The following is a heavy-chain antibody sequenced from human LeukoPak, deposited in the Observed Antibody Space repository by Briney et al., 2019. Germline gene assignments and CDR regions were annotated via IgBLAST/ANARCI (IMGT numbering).Heavy chain of an antibody. Sequence: PGGSLRLSCAASGFTFSSYSMNWVRQAPGKGLEWVSSISSSSSYIYYADSVKGRFTISRDNAKNSLYLQMNSLRAEDTAVYYCARGGRGIQLWLDYWGQGTLVTVSS. J-gene: IGHJ4*02. CDR3: ARGGRGIQLWLDY. CDR1: GFTFSSYS. V-gene: IGHV3-21*01. CDR2: ISSSSSYI. D-gene: IGHD5-18*01.